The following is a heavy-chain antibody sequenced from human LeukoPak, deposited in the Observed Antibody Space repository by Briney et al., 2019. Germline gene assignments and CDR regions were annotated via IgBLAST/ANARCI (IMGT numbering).Heavy chain of an antibody. V-gene: IGHV3-23*01. CDR3: AKAGAVVVVAAKYFDY. CDR1: GLTFSSYA. Sequence: VGSLRLSCAASGLTFSSYAMSCVRQAPGKGLEWVSAISGSGGSTYYADSVKGRFTISRDNSKNTLYLQMNSLRAEDTAVYYCAKAGAVVVVAAKYFDYWGQGTLVTVSS. D-gene: IGHD2-15*01. CDR2: ISGSGGST. J-gene: IGHJ4*02.